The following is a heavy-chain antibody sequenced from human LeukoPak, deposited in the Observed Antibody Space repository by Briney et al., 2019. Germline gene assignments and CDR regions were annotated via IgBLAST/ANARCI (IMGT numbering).Heavy chain of an antibody. Sequence: PGGSLRLSCAASGFTFSSYAMSWVRQAPGKGLEWVSTISDSGGSTYYADSVKGRFTISRDNSKNTLYLQMNSLRAEDTAVYCCAKKPSSGYYYIDYWGQGTMVTVSS. CDR2: ISDSGGST. V-gene: IGHV3-23*01. CDR1: GFTFSSYA. CDR3: AKKPSSGYYYIDY. J-gene: IGHJ4*02. D-gene: IGHD3-22*01.